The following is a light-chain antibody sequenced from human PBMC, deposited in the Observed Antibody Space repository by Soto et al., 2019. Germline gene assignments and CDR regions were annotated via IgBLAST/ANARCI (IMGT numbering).Light chain of an antibody. Sequence: QSALTQPPSVSGSPGQSVTISCTGTSSDVGAFNYVSWYQHHPGKVPKFLIYEVNKRPSGVPDRFSGSKSGNTASLTVSGLQPEDEAEYFCSSFVDGTSYVFGTGTKGTVL. CDR2: EVN. CDR3: SSFVDGTSYV. CDR1: SSDVGAFNY. V-gene: IGLV2-8*01. J-gene: IGLJ1*01.